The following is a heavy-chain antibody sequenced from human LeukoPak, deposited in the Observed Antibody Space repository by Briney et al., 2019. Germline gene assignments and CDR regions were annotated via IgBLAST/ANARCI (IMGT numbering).Heavy chain of an antibody. Sequence: SETLSLTCSVSGASLSSRTSYWGWIRQPPGKGLEWIGTIYSSGNTYYNPSLKSRVTISGDTSKNQFSLKLSSVTAADTAVYYCARAIAAAEFDPWGQGTLVTVSS. CDR2: IYSSGNT. CDR1: GASLSSRTSY. J-gene: IGHJ5*02. V-gene: IGHV4-39*07. D-gene: IGHD6-13*01. CDR3: ARAIAAAEFDP.